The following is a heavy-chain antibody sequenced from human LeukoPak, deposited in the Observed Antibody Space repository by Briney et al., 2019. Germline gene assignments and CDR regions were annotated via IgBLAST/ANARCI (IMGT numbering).Heavy chain of an antibody. V-gene: IGHV3-7*03. J-gene: IGHJ4*02. Sequence: GGSLRLSCAASGFTFSSYWMSWVRQAPGKGXXGVANIKQDGSEKYYVDSVKGRFTISRDNAKNSLYLQMNSLRAEDTAVYYCARELRGGFDYWGQGTLVTVSS. CDR1: GFTFSSYW. D-gene: IGHD3-10*01. CDR2: IKQDGSEK. CDR3: ARELRGGFDY.